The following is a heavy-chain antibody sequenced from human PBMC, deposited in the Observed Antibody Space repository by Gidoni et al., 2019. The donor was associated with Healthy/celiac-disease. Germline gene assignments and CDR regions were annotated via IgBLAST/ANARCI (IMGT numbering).Heavy chain of an antibody. V-gene: IGHV1-69*01. D-gene: IGHD3-10*01. Sequence: QVQLVQSGAEVTKPGSSVNVSCKASGGTFSSYAISWVRQAPGQGLEWMGGIIPIFGTANYAQKFQGRVTITADESTSTAYMELSSLRSEDTAVYYCARPDGSGLARGRAFDIWGQGTMVTVSS. CDR1: GGTFSSYA. CDR3: ARPDGSGLARGRAFDI. CDR2: IIPIFGTA. J-gene: IGHJ3*02.